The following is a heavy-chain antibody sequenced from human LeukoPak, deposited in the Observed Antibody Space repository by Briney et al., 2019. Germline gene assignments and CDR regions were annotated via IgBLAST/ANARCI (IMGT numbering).Heavy chain of an antibody. D-gene: IGHD6-19*01. V-gene: IGHV4-59*08. CDR3: ARHRWAVAGTLHAFEI. J-gene: IGHJ3*02. CDR1: GGSISSYY. CDR2: IYYSGST. Sequence: PSETLSLTRTGSGGSISSYYWSWIRQPPGKGLEWIGYIYYSGSTNYNPSLKSRVTISVDTSKNQFSLKLSSVTATDTAVYYCARHRWAVAGTLHAFEIWGRGTMVTVSS.